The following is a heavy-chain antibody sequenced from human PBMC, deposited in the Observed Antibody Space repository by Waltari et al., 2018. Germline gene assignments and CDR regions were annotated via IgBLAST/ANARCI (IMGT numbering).Heavy chain of an antibody. CDR3: ARDFNWGWDF. J-gene: IGHJ4*02. Sequence: EVQLVDSGGGLVQPGGSLRLSCAASGFTFSSHWMSWVGQAPGRGLEWLANIKPDGSQQYYVDSVRGRFSISRDNAKNSLYLQLNSLRAEDTAIYYCARDFNWGWDFWGQGTLVTVSS. D-gene: IGHD7-27*01. CDR1: GFTFSSHW. CDR2: IKPDGSQQ. V-gene: IGHV3-7*03.